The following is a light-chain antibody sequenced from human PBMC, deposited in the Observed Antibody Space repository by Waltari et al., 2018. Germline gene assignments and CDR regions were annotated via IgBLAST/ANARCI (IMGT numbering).Light chain of an antibody. CDR2: GAS. CDR1: QSVSSSY. Sequence: EIVLTQSPGTLSLSVGERATVSCRASQSVSSSYLAWYQQKPGQAPRLLIYGASSRATGIPDRFSGSGSGTDFTLTISRLEPEDFAVYYCQQYGSSPRITFGQGTRLEIK. J-gene: IGKJ5*01. CDR3: QQYGSSPRIT. V-gene: IGKV3-20*01.